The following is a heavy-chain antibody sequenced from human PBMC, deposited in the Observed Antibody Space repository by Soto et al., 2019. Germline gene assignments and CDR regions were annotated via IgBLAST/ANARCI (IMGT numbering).Heavy chain of an antibody. J-gene: IGHJ4*02. CDR1: GFTFSNYA. CDR3: AKRFIEQHTTGNVDF. CDR2: VSGSGGNT. D-gene: IGHD1-1*01. Sequence: HPGGSLRLSCAASGFTFSNYAMSWVRQAPGKGLEWVSAVSGSGGNTYYADSVKGRFTISRDNSENTLFLQMNSLRAEDTAVYYCAKRFIEQHTTGNVDFWGQGTLVTVSS. V-gene: IGHV3-23*01.